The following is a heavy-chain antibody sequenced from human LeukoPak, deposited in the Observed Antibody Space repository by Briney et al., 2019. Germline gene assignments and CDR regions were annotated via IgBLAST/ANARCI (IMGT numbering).Heavy chain of an antibody. J-gene: IGHJ4*02. D-gene: IGHD6-19*01. CDR1: GFTFSSYS. CDR3: AKIAVAGV. CDR2: ISSSSSYI. V-gene: IGHV3-21*01. Sequence: GGSLRLSCAASGFTFSSYSMTWVRQAPGKGLEWVSSISSSSSYIYYADSVKGRFTISRDNSKNTLYLQMNSLRAEDTAVYYCAKIAVAGVWGQGTLVTVSS.